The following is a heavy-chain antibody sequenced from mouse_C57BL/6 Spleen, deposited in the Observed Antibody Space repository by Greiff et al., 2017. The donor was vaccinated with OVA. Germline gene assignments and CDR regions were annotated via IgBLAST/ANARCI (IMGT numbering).Heavy chain of an antibody. D-gene: IGHD3-1*01. CDR2: IRLKSDNYAT. Sequence: EVKLVESGGGLVQPGGSMKLSCVASGFTFSNYWMNWVRQSPEKGLEWVAQIRLKSDNYATHYAESVKGRFTISRDDSKSSVYLQMNNLRAEDTGIYYCTGGLPIAMDYWGQGTSVTVSS. CDR3: TGGLPIAMDY. V-gene: IGHV6-3*01. CDR1: GFTFSNYW. J-gene: IGHJ4*01.